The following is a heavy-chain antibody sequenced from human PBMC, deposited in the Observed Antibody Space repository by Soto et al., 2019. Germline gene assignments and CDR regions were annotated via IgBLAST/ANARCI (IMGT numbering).Heavy chain of an antibody. CDR3: ARDRQYNWNYNWFDP. D-gene: IGHD1-7*01. V-gene: IGHV1-18*01. CDR1: GYTFTSHG. J-gene: IGHJ5*02. CDR2: ISAYNGNT. Sequence: QVQLVQSGAEVKKPGASVKVSCKASGYTFTSHGISWVRQAPGQGLEWMGWISAYNGNTNYAQKLQGRVTMTTDTSXXTAYMELRSLRSDDTAVYYCARDRQYNWNYNWFDPWGQGTLVTVSS.